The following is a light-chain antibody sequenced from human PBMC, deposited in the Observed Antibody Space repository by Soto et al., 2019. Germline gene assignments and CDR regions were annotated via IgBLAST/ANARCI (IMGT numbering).Light chain of an antibody. V-gene: IGKV3-11*01. J-gene: IGKJ1*01. CDR3: QKRSNWPWT. Sequence: EIVLPQSPATLSFSPGERCTISCLASESVTDYLAWYQQKPGQAPRLLIYDASNRATGIPARFSGSGSGTDFTLTISSLEPEDFAVYYCQKRSNWPWTCGKGHKGDIK. CDR2: DAS. CDR1: ESVTDY.